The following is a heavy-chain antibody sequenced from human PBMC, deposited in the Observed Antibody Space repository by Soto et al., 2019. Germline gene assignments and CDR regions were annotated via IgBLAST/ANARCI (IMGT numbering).Heavy chain of an antibody. CDR2: IIPIFGTA. CDR3: ARDNDALGSGYSWGIDY. CDR1: GGTFSSYA. D-gene: IGHD3-22*01. J-gene: IGHJ4*02. Sequence: PVKVSCKASGGTFSSYAISWVRQAPGQGLEWMGGIIPIFGTANYAQKFRGRVTITADESTSTAYMELSSLRSEDTAVYYCARDNDALGSGYSWGIDYWGQGTLVTVSS. V-gene: IGHV1-69*13.